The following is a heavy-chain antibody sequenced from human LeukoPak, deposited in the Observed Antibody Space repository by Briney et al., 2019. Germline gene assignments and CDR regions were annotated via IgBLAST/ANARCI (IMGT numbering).Heavy chain of an antibody. J-gene: IGHJ6*03. CDR3: ARGSGGSKRSYYMDV. CDR2: INPDGGGT. V-gene: IGHV1-2*02. D-gene: IGHD3-10*01. Sequence: ASVKVSCKASGYTLTGYYMHWVRQAPGQGLEWMEWINPDGGGTNYAQKFQGRVTMTRDTSISTAYMELSRLRSDDTAVYYCARGSGGSKRSYYMDVWGKGTTVTVSS. CDR1: GYTLTGYY.